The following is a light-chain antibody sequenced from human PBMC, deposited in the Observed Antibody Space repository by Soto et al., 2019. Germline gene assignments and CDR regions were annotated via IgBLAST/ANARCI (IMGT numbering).Light chain of an antibody. J-gene: IGLJ2*01. V-gene: IGLV2-8*01. CDR1: RSDIGDSNY. CDR3: ASKAGSSRHVV. Sequence: QSALTQPPSASGSPGQSVTISCTGSRSDIGDSNYVSWYQQDPRKAPKLIISEVINRPSGVPDRFSASKSGNTASLTISGLQAEDEADYYCASKAGSSRHVVFGGGTKLTVL. CDR2: EVI.